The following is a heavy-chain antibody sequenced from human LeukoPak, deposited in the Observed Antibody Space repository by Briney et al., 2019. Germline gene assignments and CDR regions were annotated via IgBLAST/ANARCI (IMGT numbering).Heavy chain of an antibody. CDR2: INHSGST. CDR1: GGSFSGYY. D-gene: IGHD3-10*01. V-gene: IGHV4-34*01. CDR3: ARGLSRIWFGHSVALDY. J-gene: IGHJ4*02. Sequence: SETLSLTCAVYGGSFSGYYWSWIRQPPGKGLEWIGEINHSGSTNYNPSLKSRVTISVDTSKNQFSLKLSSVTAADTAVYYCARGLSRIWFGHSVALDYWGLGTLVTVSS.